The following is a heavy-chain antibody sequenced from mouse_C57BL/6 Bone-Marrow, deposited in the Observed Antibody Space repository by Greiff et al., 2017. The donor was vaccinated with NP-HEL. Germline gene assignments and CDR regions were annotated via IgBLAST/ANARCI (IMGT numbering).Heavy chain of an antibody. CDR3: ASLYGCRRLDY. D-gene: IGHD1-1*01. V-gene: IGHV5-6*01. CDR1: GFTFSSYG. CDR2: ISSGGSYT. Sequence: EVQVVESGGDLVKPGGSLKLSCAASGFTFSSYGMSWVRQTPDKRLEWVATISSGGSYTYYPDSVKGRFTISRDNATNTLYLQMSSLKSDDTAMYYCASLYGCRRLDYWAQGTTLTVSS. J-gene: IGHJ2*01.